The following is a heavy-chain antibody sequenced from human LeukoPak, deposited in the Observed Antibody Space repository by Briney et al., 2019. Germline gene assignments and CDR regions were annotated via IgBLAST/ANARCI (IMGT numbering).Heavy chain of an antibody. CDR1: GGSISSYY. J-gene: IGHJ2*01. D-gene: IGHD5-18*01. V-gene: IGHV4-59*01. CDR3: ARYWGVQLWPHWYFDL. Sequence: SETLSLTCTVSGGSISSYYWSWFRQTPGKGPEWIGYIYYSGSTKYNPSLKSRVTISVDRSKNQFSLKLNSVTAADTAVYYCARYWGVQLWPHWYFDLWGRGSLVTVSS. CDR2: IYYSGST.